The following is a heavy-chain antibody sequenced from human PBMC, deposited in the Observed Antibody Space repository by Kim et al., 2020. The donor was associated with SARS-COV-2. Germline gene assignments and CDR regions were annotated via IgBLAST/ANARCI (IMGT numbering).Heavy chain of an antibody. CDR3: AKDGIWFGELWFDP. V-gene: IGHV3-9*01. D-gene: IGHD3-10*01. Sequence: GGSLRLSCAASGFTFDDYAMHWVRQAPGKGLEWVSGISWNSGSIGYADSVKGRFTISRDNAKNSLYLQMNSLRAEDTALYYCAKDGIWFGELWFDPWGQGTLVTVSS. CDR2: ISWNSGSI. CDR1: GFTFDDYA. J-gene: IGHJ5*02.